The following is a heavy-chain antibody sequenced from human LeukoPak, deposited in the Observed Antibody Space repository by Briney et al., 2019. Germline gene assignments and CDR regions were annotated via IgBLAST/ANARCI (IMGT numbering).Heavy chain of an antibody. Sequence: ASVKVSCKASGGTFSSYAISWVRQAPGQGLEWMGGIIPIFGTANYAQKFQGRVTITADKSTSTAYMELSSLRSEDTAVYYCARTEQWPSHFYDYWGQGTLVTVSS. CDR1: GGTFSSYA. D-gene: IGHD6-19*01. CDR2: IIPIFGTA. CDR3: ARTEQWPSHFYDY. V-gene: IGHV1-69*06. J-gene: IGHJ4*02.